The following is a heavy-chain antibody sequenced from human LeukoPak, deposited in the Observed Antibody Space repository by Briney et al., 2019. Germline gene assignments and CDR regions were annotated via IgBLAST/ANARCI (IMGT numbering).Heavy chain of an antibody. CDR3: TRGLRYYGSGSLSDNWFDP. J-gene: IGHJ5*02. D-gene: IGHD3-10*01. CDR2: IYHSGST. Sequence: SETLSLTCAASGVSITYSYWWTWVRQPPGKGLEWIGEIYHSGSTNYNSSLKSRVTMSVDKSKNQFSLMLSSVTAADTAVYYCTRGLRYYGSGSLSDNWFDPWGQGTLVIVSS. V-gene: IGHV4-4*02. CDR1: GVSITYSYW.